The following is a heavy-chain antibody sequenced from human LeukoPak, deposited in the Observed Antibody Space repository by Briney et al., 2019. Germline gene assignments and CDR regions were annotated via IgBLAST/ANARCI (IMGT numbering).Heavy chain of an antibody. D-gene: IGHD1-1*01. Sequence: GGSLRLSCTASGFTFSNYGMHWVRQAPGRGLGWVAVVWSDGSNKNYADSVKGRFTISKDNYKNTLYLQMSSLRAADTAVYYCAGDPGTTTYGMDVWGQGTTVTVSS. V-gene: IGHV3-33*01. CDR1: GFTFSNYG. CDR3: AGDPGTTTYGMDV. J-gene: IGHJ6*02. CDR2: VWSDGSNK.